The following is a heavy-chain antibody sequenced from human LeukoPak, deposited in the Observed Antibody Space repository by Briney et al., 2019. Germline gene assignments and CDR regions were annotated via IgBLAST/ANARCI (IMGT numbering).Heavy chain of an antibody. CDR3: AREDGYPRDYFDY. Sequence: GGSLRLSCAASGFTFSSYEMNWVRQAPGKGPEWVSYISSSGSTIYYADSVKGRFTISRDNAKNSLYLQMNSLRAEDTAVYYCAREDGYPRDYFDYWGQGTLVTVSS. D-gene: IGHD5-24*01. CDR1: GFTFSSYE. CDR2: ISSSGSTI. V-gene: IGHV3-48*03. J-gene: IGHJ4*02.